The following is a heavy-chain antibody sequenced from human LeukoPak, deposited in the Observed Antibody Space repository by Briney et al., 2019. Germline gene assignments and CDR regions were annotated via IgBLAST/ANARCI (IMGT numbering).Heavy chain of an antibody. CDR3: ARVPGLWFGDHPWFDP. J-gene: IGHJ5*02. Sequence: PSETLSLTCTVSGYSISSGYYWGWIRQPPGKGLEWIGSIYHSGRTFYNPSLKSRVTISVDTSKNQFSLKLTSVTAADTAVYYCARVPGLWFGDHPWFDPWGQGTLVTVSS. CDR2: IYHSGRT. V-gene: IGHV4-38-2*02. CDR1: GYSISSGYY. D-gene: IGHD3-10*01.